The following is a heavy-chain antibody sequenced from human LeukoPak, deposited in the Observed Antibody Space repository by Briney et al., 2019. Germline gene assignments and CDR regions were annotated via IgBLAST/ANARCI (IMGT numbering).Heavy chain of an antibody. Sequence: SETLSLTCSVSGGSMSSSSHYWGWVRQPPGKELQWIGSLYYSGRTFYTPSLESRVTMSIDTSNNQFSLRMSSVTAADTAVYYCARLAAGTWSYDYWDQGSLVTVSS. CDR1: GGSMSSSSHY. CDR2: LYYSGRT. D-gene: IGHD6-25*01. J-gene: IGHJ4*02. CDR3: ARLAAGTWSYDY. V-gene: IGHV4-39*01.